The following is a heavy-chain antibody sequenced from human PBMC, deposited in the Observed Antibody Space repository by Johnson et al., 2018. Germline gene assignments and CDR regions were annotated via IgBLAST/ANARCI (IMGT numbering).Heavy chain of an antibody. D-gene: IGHD6-25*01. V-gene: IGHV3-48*01. CDR3: ARDAEQRHYYYYMDV. J-gene: IGHJ6*03. CDR1: GFTFGDYA. CDR2: ISTSSNTI. Sequence: EVQLVESGGGVVQPGGSLRLSCAASGFTFGDYAMSWLRQAPGKGLEWLSYISTSSNTIWYADSLRGRFTISRDNAKNSLYLQRNSLRAEDTAVYFCARDAEQRHYYYYMDVWGKGTAVTVSS.